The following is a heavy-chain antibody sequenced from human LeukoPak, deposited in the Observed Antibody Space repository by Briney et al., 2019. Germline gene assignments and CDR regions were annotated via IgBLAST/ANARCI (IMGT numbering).Heavy chain of an antibody. J-gene: IGHJ4*02. V-gene: IGHV3-30*02. CDR1: EFTFSSYG. D-gene: IGHD5-18*01. Sequence: GGSLRLSCAASEFTFSSYGMHWVRQAPGKGLEWVAFIRYDGSNKYYADSVKGRFTISRDNSKNTLYLQMNSLRAEDTSVYYCTRDGGYNYGYPLDYWGQGTLVTVSS. CDR3: TRDGGYNYGYPLDY. CDR2: IRYDGSNK.